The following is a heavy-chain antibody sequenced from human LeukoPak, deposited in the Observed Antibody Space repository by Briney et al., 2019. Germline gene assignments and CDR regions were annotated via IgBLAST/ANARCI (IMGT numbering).Heavy chain of an antibody. CDR2: IYYSGST. Sequence: SETLSLTCTVSGGSISSSSYYWGWIRQPPGKGLEWIGSIYYSGSTYYNPSLKSRVTISVDTSKNQFSLKLSSVTATDTAVYYCSRRGFGDYWDPGTLVTVSS. V-gene: IGHV4-39*01. D-gene: IGHD3-10*01. J-gene: IGHJ4*02. CDR1: GGSISSSSYY. CDR3: SRRGFGDY.